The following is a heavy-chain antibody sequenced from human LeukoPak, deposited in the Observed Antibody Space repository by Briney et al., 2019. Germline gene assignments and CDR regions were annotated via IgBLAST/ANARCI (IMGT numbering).Heavy chain of an antibody. J-gene: IGHJ4*02. CDR2: ISGSNGNT. CDR1: GYTFTTYG. CDR3: ARDRDRMVQGVTALFDY. V-gene: IGHV1-18*04. Sequence: ASVQVSCKTSGYTFTTYGISWVRQAPGQGLEWMGWISGSNGNTKYAQKVQGRVTMTTDTSMTTAYMEVRSLRSDDTAVYYCARDRDRMVQGVTALFDYWGQGTLVTVSS. D-gene: IGHD3-10*01.